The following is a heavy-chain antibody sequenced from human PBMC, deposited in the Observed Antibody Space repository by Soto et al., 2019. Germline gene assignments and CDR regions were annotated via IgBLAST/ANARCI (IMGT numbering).Heavy chain of an antibody. CDR3: AKEGSRIAAANNNWFDP. Sequence: PGGSLRLSCAASGFTFSSYAMSWVRQAPGKGLEWVSAISGSGGSTYYADSVKGRFTISRDNSKNTLYLQMNSLRAEDTAVYYCAKEGSRIAAANNNWFDPWGQGTLVTVSS. D-gene: IGHD6-13*01. CDR2: ISGSGGST. J-gene: IGHJ5*02. V-gene: IGHV3-23*01. CDR1: GFTFSSYA.